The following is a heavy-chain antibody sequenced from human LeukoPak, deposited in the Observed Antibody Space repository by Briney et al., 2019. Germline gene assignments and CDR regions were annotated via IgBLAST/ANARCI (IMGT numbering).Heavy chain of an antibody. V-gene: IGHV1-69*13. Sequence: ASVTVSCKASGGTFSSYAISWVRQAPGQGLEWMGGIIPIFGTANYARNFQGRVTITADESTSTAYMELSSLRSEDTAVYYCAGGRGYSYGPKEPWGQGTLVTVSS. CDR1: GGTFSSYA. CDR2: IIPIFGTA. CDR3: AGGRGYSYGPKEP. D-gene: IGHD5-18*01. J-gene: IGHJ5*02.